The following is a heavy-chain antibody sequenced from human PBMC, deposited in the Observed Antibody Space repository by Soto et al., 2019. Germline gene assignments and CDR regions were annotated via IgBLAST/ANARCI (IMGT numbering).Heavy chain of an antibody. J-gene: IGHJ6*02. Sequence: SGPTLVDPTQTLTLTCTFSGFSLSTSGMRVSWIRQPPGKALEWLARIDWDDDKFYSTSMKTRLTISKDTSKNQVVLTMTNMDPVDTATYYCARILTESGVWGQGTTVTVSS. CDR2: IDWDDDK. CDR1: GFSLSTSGMR. CDR3: ARILTESGV. V-gene: IGHV2-70*04.